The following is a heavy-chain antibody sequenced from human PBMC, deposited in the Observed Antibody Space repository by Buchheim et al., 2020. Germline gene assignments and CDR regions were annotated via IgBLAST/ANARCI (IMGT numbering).Heavy chain of an antibody. V-gene: IGHV3-7*01. D-gene: IGHD3-22*01. CDR3: ARDKDPWLLRNYFDY. CDR1: GFTFSSYW. J-gene: IGHJ4*02. CDR2: IKQDGREK. Sequence: EVQLVESGGGLVQPGGSLRLSCAASGFTFSSYWMSWVRQAPGKGLEWVANIKQDGREKYYVDSVKGRFTISRDNAKNSLYLQMNSLRAEDTAVYYCARDKDPWLLRNYFDYWGQGTL.